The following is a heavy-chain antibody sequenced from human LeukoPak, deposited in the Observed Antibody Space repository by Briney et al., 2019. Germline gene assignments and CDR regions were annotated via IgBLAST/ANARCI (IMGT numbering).Heavy chain of an antibody. D-gene: IGHD4-23*01. CDR2: IYYSGST. CDR3: ARDYLYGGNPT. J-gene: IGHJ5*02. Sequence: SETLSLTCTVSGGSISSYYWSWIRQPPGKGLEWIGYIYYSGSTNYNPSLKSRVTISVDTSKNPFSLKLSSVTAADTAVYYCARDYLYGGNPTWGQGTLVTVSS. V-gene: IGHV4-59*01. CDR1: GGSISSYY.